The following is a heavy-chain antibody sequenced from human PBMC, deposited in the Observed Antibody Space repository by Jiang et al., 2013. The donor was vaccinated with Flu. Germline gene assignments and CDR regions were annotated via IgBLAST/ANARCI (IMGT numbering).Heavy chain of an antibody. CDR3: ARGGSASYGYNSLSYYYGMDV. V-gene: IGHV4-34*01. CDR1: GGSFSGYY. Sequence: ARLLKPSETLSLTCAVYGGSFSGYYWSWIRQPPGKGLEWIGEINHSGSTDYNPSLKSRVTISVDTSKNQFSLKLSSVTAADTAVYYCARGGSASYGYNSLSYYYGMDVWGQGTTVTVSS. CDR2: INHSGST. J-gene: IGHJ6*02. D-gene: IGHD5-18*01.